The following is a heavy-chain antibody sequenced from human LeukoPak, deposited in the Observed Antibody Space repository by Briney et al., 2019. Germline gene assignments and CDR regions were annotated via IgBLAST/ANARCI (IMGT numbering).Heavy chain of an antibody. CDR1: EFTFSSKT. Sequence: GGSLRLSCAASEFTFSSKTMNWVRQAPGKGLEWVSSISSSSSYIYYADSVKGRFTISRDNAKNSLYLQMHSLRAEDAAVYYCACTGIGFGMDIWGQGTTVTVSS. CDR2: ISSSSSYI. J-gene: IGHJ6*02. D-gene: IGHD3-10*02. V-gene: IGHV3-21*01. CDR3: ACTGIGFGMDI.